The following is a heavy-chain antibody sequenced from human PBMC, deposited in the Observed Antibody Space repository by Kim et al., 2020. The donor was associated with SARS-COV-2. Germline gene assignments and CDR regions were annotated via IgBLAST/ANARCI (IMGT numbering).Heavy chain of an antibody. Sequence: YSQKFQGRATINRDTSASTAYMELSSLRSEDTAVYYCARSRDDSLTGYYYWGQGTLVTVSS. D-gene: IGHD3-9*01. CDR3: ARSRDDSLTGYYY. V-gene: IGHV1-3*01. J-gene: IGHJ4*02.